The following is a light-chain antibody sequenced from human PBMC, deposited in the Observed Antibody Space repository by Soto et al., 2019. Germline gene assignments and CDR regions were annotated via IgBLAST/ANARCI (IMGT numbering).Light chain of an antibody. CDR3: SSYTSSSPS. CDR2: DVS. Sequence: QSVLTQPASVSGSPGQSITISCTGTSSDVGGYNYVSWYQQHPGKAPKLMIYDVSNRPSGVSNRFSGSNSGNTASLTISGLQAEDEADYYCSSYTSSSPSFGTGTKVTVL. V-gene: IGLV2-14*01. J-gene: IGLJ1*01. CDR1: SSDVGGYNY.